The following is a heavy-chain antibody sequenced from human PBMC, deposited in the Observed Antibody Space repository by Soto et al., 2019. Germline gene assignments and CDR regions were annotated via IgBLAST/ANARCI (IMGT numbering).Heavy chain of an antibody. CDR2: ISAYNGNT. J-gene: IGHJ4*02. CDR1: GYTFTSYG. Sequence: QVQLVQSGAEVKKPGASVKVSCKASGYTFTSYGISWVRQAPGQGLEWMGWISAYNGNTNYAQKLQGRVTMTTDTSRSTAYMELRSLRYEDTAAYYCARAEVDIVATIMDYWGQGTLVTVSS. D-gene: IGHD5-12*01. V-gene: IGHV1-18*01. CDR3: ARAEVDIVATIMDY.